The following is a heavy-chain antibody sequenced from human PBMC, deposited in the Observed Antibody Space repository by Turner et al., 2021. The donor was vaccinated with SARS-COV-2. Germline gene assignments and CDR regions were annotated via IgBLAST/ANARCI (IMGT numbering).Heavy chain of an antibody. V-gene: IGHV3-7*01. D-gene: IGHD1-26*01. CDR3: ARDGGGYYVFDM. CDR2: RKQDGSEK. J-gene: IGHJ3*02. CDR1: GFTFSSYW. Sequence: EVQLVESGGGLVQPGGSLRLSCAASGFTFSSYWMGWVRQAAGKGLMWVAKRKQDGSEKYYVGSMKGRFTITRDNDQNTLYLQMNSLGAEYTAVYYCARDGGGYYVFDMWGHGTKVTVSS.